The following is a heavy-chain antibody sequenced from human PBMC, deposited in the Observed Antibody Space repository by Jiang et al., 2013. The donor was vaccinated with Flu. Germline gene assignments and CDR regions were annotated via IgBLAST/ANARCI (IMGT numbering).Heavy chain of an antibody. V-gene: IGHV4-59*08. CDR3: ARHVYSFGPYYFDS. CDR1: GGSVSGYY. Sequence: GLVKPSETLSLTCTVSGGSVSGYYWSWIRQPPGKGLEWIGYIYYTGSANYNPSLMSRVSISVDTSKSQLSLKLSSVTAADTAVYYCARHVYSFGPYYFDSWGQ. CDR2: IYYTGSA. D-gene: IGHD5-18*01. J-gene: IGHJ4*02.